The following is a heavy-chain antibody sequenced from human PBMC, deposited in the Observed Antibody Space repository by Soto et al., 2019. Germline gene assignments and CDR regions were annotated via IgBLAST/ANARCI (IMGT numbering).Heavy chain of an antibody. V-gene: IGHV2-5*02. CDR1: GFSLSTSGVG. D-gene: IGHD3-16*02. J-gene: IGHJ4*02. CDR2: IYWDDDK. CDR3: AHHRYYDYVWGSYRPTLYFDY. Sequence: QITLKESGPTLVKPTQTLTLTCTFSGFSLSTSGVGVGWIRQPPGKALEWLALIYWDDDKRYSPSLKSRLTITKDTSKNQVVLTMTNMDPVDTATYYCAHHRYYDYVWGSYRPTLYFDYWGQGTLVTVSS.